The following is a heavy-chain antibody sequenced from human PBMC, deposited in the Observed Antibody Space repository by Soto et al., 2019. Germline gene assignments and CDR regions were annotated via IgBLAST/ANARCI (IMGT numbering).Heavy chain of an antibody. CDR2: ISYDGSNK. Sequence: GGSLRLSCAASGFTFSSYGMHWVRQAPGKGLEWVAVISYDGSNKYYADSVKGRFTISIDNSKSTLYLQMNSLRAEDTAVYYCAKIQVIRYSYGYSSDYYYGMDVWGQGSKVTVYS. V-gene: IGHV3-30*18. CDR1: GFTFSSYG. J-gene: IGHJ6*02. CDR3: AKIQVIRYSYGYSSDYYYGMDV. D-gene: IGHD5-18*01.